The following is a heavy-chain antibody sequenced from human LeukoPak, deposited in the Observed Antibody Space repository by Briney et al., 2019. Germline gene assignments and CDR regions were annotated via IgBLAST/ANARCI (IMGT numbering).Heavy chain of an antibody. D-gene: IGHD3-22*01. CDR2: IYPGDSDT. V-gene: IGHV5-51*01. CDR1: GYSFTRYW. CDR3: ARGDYYDSSGYYYY. Sequence: GESLKISCKGSGYSFTRYWIGWVRQMPGKGLEWMGIIYPGDSDTRYSPSFQGQVTISADKSISTVYLQWSSLKASDTAMHYCARGDYYDSSGYYYYWGQGTLVTVSS. J-gene: IGHJ4*02.